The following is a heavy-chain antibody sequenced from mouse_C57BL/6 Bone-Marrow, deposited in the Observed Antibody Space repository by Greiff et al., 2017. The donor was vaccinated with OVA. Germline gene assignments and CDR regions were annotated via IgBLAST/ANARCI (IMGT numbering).Heavy chain of an antibody. V-gene: IGHV1-55*01. Sequence: QVQLQQPGAELVKPGASVKMSCKASGYTFTSYWITWVKQRPGQGLEWIGDIYPGSGSTNYNEKFKSKATLTVDTSSSTAYMQLSSLTSEDSAVYYWAREFIDYYDSSPGWFAYWGQGTLVTVSA. D-gene: IGHD1-1*01. CDR1: GYTFTSYW. CDR3: AREFIDYYDSSPGWFAY. J-gene: IGHJ3*01. CDR2: IYPGSGST.